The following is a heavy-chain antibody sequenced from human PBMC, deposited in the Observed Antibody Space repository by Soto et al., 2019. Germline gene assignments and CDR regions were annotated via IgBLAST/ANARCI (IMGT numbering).Heavy chain of an antibody. CDR3: ARLPSIINEPMDV. CDR2: IYSTGRT. D-gene: IGHD3-10*01. Sequence: QVQLQESGPGLVKPSQTLSLTCIVSGGSINSAGYYWSWVRQHPGKGLEWIGNIYSTGRTYYNPSLKSRVSRAVDTSNNRFPLTLRSLTSADTAVYFCARLPSIINEPMDVWGLGNAVTVSS. CDR1: GGSINSAGYY. V-gene: IGHV4-31*03. J-gene: IGHJ6*02.